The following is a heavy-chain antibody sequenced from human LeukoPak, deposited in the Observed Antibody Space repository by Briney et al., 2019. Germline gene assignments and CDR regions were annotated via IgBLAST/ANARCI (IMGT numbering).Heavy chain of an antibody. CDR3: ARDPPFILAAASPY. CDR2: ISGSGGST. D-gene: IGHD6-13*01. J-gene: IGHJ4*02. V-gene: IGHV3-23*01. CDR1: GFTFSSYA. Sequence: AGGSLRLSCAASGFTFSSYAMSWVRQAPGKGLEWVSAISGSGGSTYYADSVKGRFTISRDNAKNSLYLQMNSLRDEDTAVYYCARDPPFILAAASPYWGQGTLVTVSS.